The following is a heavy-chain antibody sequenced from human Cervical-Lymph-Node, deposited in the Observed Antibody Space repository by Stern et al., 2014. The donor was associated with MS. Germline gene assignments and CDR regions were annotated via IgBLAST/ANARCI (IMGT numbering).Heavy chain of an antibody. D-gene: IGHD1-26*01. J-gene: IGHJ4*02. CDR2: SIPIFSTT. V-gene: IGHV1-69*01. Sequence: VQLVESGAEVKKPGSSVKVSCKVSGGTFSSYSLNWARQAPGQGLEWMGGSIPIFSTTNYAQKFQGKVTISADGSTSTAYMEVNNLTSEDTAVYYCAREGIPGAGGTFDNWGQGTLVIVSS. CDR1: GGTFSSYS. CDR3: AREGIPGAGGTFDN.